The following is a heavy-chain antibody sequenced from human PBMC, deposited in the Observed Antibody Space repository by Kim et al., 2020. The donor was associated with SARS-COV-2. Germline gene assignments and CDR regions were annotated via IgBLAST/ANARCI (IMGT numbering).Heavy chain of an antibody. Sequence: GGSLRLSCAASGFTFGDYAMHWVRQAPGKGLEWVSGISWNSGSIGYADSVKGRFTISRDNAKNSLYLQMNSLRAEDTALYYCAKGHRSSPGAFDIWGQGTMVTVSS. CDR1: GFTFGDYA. J-gene: IGHJ3*02. D-gene: IGHD6-19*01. CDR3: AKGHRSSPGAFDI. CDR2: ISWNSGSI. V-gene: IGHV3-9*01.